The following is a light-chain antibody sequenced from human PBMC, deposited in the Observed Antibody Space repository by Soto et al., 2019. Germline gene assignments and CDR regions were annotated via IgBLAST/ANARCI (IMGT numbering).Light chain of an antibody. Sequence: EIVLTQSPGTLSLSPGDRATLSCRASQSVSSSYLAWLQQKPGQAPRLLIYGASSRATGIPDRLSGSGSGKDFTLTISRLEPEDFAVYYCQQYDRSPITFGQGTRLEI. CDR1: QSVSSSY. J-gene: IGKJ5*01. CDR3: QQYDRSPIT. CDR2: GAS. V-gene: IGKV3-20*01.